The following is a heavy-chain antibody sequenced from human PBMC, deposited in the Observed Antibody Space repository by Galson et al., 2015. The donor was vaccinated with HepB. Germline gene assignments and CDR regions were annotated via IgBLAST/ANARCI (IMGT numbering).Heavy chain of an antibody. D-gene: IGHD3-3*01. J-gene: IGHJ6*02. CDR3: ARGLRGGITIFGVPLNYYYGMDV. V-gene: IGHV1-69*06. Sequence: SVTVSCKASGGTFSSYAISWVRQAPGQGLEWMGGIIPIFGTANYAQKFQGRVTITADKSTSTAYMELSSLRSEDTAVYYCARGLRGGITIFGVPLNYYYGMDVWGQGTTVTVSS. CDR1: GGTFSSYA. CDR2: IIPIFGTA.